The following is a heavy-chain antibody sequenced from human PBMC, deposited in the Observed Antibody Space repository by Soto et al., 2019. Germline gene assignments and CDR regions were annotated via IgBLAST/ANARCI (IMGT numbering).Heavy chain of an antibody. CDR3: ARVSDFWSGYPSFDP. J-gene: IGHJ5*02. Sequence: SETLSLTCTVSGDSISSNSHYWSWIRQPPGKGLEWIGYIYYSGSTNYNPSLKSRVTISVDTSKNQFSLKLSSVTAADTAVYYCARVSDFWSGYPSFDPWGQGTLVTVS. CDR2: IYYSGST. CDR1: GDSISSNSHY. V-gene: IGHV4-61*05. D-gene: IGHD3-3*01.